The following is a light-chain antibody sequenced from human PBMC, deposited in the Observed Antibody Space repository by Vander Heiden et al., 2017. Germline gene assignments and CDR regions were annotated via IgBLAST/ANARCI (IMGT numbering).Light chain of an antibody. V-gene: IGLV1-51*01. CDR1: SSNIGNNY. CDR3: GTWDSSLSARRVV. Sequence: QSVLTQPPSVSAAPGQKVTIPCSGSSSNIGNNYVSWYQQLPGTAPKLHIYDNNKRPSGIPDRFSGSKSGTSATLGITGLQTGDEADYYCGTWDSSLSARRVVFGGGTKLTVL. CDR2: DNN. J-gene: IGLJ2*01.